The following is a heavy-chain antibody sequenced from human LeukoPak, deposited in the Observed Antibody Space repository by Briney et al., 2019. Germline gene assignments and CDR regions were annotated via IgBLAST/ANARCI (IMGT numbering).Heavy chain of an antibody. CDR1: GFTFSSYE. V-gene: IGHV3-15*01. CDR3: TTARYSPEYFQH. Sequence: PGGSLRLSCAASGFTFSSYEMNWVRQAPGKGLEWVGRIKSKTDGGTTDYAAHVKGRFTISRDDSKNTLYLQMNSLKTEDTAVYYCTTARYSPEYFQHWGQGTLVTVSS. D-gene: IGHD1-14*01. J-gene: IGHJ1*01. CDR2: IKSKTDGGTT.